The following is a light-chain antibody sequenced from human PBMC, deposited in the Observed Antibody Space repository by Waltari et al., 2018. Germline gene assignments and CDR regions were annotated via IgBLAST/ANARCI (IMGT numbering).Light chain of an antibody. Sequence: QSPLTQPPSVSGAPGQTVTISCNGTNFNIGEGHDVHWYQQFPGTVPKLLIHHNTLRPSGGPDRFSASKSSTSAALAITGLQPDHEADYYCQSYGSTVGVTVFGGVTKVTV. CDR1: NFNIGEGHD. CDR2: HNT. V-gene: IGLV1-40*01. CDR3: QSYGSTVGVTV. J-gene: IGLJ2*01.